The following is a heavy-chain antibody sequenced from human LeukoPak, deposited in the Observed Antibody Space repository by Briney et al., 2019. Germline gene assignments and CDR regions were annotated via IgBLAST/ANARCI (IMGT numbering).Heavy chain of an antibody. CDR3: ARHGGSYTFDF. Sequence: PSETLSLTCTVSGGSISGYYWSWIRQPPGKGLELIGYMYDSGSTNYNPSLKSRVTISVDTSRNQFSLRLSSVTAADTAVYYCARHGGSYTFDFWGQGVLVTVSS. J-gene: IGHJ4*02. D-gene: IGHD1-26*01. V-gene: IGHV4-59*01. CDR1: GGSISGYY. CDR2: MYDSGST.